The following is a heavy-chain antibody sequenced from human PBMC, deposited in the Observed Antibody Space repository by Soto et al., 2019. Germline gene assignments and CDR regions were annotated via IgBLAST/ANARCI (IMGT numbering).Heavy chain of an antibody. Sequence: GGSLRLSCTASGFTFGDYAMSWVRQAPGKGLEWVGFIRSKAYGGTTEYAASVKGRFTISRDDSKSIAYLQMNSLKTEDTAVYYCTRDPLYGDYIFDYWGQGTLVTVYS. CDR1: GFTFGDYA. CDR3: TRDPLYGDYIFDY. J-gene: IGHJ4*02. CDR2: IRSKAYGGTT. V-gene: IGHV3-49*04. D-gene: IGHD4-17*01.